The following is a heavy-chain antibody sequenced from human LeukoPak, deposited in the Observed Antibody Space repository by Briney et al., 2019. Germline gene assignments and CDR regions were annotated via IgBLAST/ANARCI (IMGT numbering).Heavy chain of an antibody. J-gene: IGHJ5*02. CDR3: ARDTSRGGDDYSNSNPLGWFDP. CDR1: GGSISSGGYY. Sequence: SETLSLTCTVSGGSISSGGYYWSWIRQHPGKGLEWIGYIYYSGSTDYNPSLKSRVTISVDTSKNQFSLKLSSVTAADTAVYYCARDTSRGGDDYSNSNPLGWFDPWGQGTLVTVSS. V-gene: IGHV4-31*03. CDR2: IYYSGST. D-gene: IGHD4-11*01.